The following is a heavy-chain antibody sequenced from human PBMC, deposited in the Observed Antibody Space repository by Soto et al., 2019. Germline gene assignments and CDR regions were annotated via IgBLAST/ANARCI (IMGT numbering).Heavy chain of an antibody. CDR3: ATLGIVVVPAAKLRARVFDY. D-gene: IGHD2-2*01. CDR1: GGSFSGYY. Sequence: SESLSLTCAVYGGSFSGYYWSWIRQPPGKGLEWIGEINHSGSTNYNPSLKSRVTISVDTSKNQFSLKLSSVTAADTAVYYCATLGIVVVPAAKLRARVFDYWGQGTLVTVSS. V-gene: IGHV4-34*01. CDR2: INHSGST. J-gene: IGHJ4*02.